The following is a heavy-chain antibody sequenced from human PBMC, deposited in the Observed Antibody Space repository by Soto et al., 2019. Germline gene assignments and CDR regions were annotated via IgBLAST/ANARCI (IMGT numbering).Heavy chain of an antibody. D-gene: IGHD3-10*01. J-gene: IGHJ4*02. CDR2: IIPLYGTV. Sequence: QDHLAQSGAEVRQPGSSVTVSCKASGGTFNNYGISWVRQAPGQGLDWMGVIIPLYGTVTYAQKFQGRASITADKSTSTSYMDLSSLRSDDTAVYYCARVRVIRGTFPSHFGLWGQGTLVTVSS. CDR1: GGTFNNYG. CDR3: ARVRVIRGTFPSHFGL. V-gene: IGHV1-69*06.